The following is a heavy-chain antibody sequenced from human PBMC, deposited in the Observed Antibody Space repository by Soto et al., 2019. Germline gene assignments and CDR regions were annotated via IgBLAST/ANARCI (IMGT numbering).Heavy chain of an antibody. Sequence: QVQLQESGPGLVKPSQTLSLTCTVSGGSINSGGYCCSWIRQHPGKGLDWIGCISYGGSTSYNPSLKSRVTISVDTSKNQFSLKLTSVTAADTAVYYCSRGILVWGQGALITVSS. CDR1: GGSINSGGYC. V-gene: IGHV4-31*03. CDR3: SRGILV. D-gene: IGHD5-18*01. J-gene: IGHJ4*02. CDR2: ISYGGST.